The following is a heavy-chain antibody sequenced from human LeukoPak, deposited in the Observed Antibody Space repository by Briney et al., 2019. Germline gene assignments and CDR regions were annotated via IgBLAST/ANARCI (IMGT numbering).Heavy chain of an antibody. CDR1: GLTFSSYA. J-gene: IGHJ6*02. CDR3: ARVGIAAAGVYYYYYGMDV. V-gene: IGHV3-53*01. Sequence: GGPLRLSCAASGLTFSSYAMSWVRQAPGKGLEWVSVIYSGGSTYYADSVKGRFTISRDNSKNTLYLQMNSLRAEDTAVYYCARVGIAAAGVYYYYYGMDVWGQGTTVTVSS. CDR2: IYSGGST. D-gene: IGHD6-13*01.